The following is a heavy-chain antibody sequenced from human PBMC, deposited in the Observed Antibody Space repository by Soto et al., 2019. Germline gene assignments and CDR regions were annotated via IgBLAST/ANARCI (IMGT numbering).Heavy chain of an antibody. V-gene: IGHV3-30*18. CDR1: GFTFISYG. CDR3: AKARSGSWHEGYYFDN. D-gene: IGHD2-15*01. J-gene: IGHJ4*02. CDR2: MSYDGRDK. Sequence: QVQLEESGGGVVQPGRSLRLSCAASGFTFISYGMHWVRQAPGKGLEWLAVMSYDGRDKYYADSVRGRFTISRDNSKNTVYLQLNSLRVEDTAVYYCAKARSGSWHEGYYFDNWGQGTLVTVSS.